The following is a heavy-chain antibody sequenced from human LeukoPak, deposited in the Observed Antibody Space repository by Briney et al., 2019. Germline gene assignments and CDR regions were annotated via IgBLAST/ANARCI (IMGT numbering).Heavy chain of an antibody. D-gene: IGHD3-9*01. CDR3: ARDQGNSDTLSGYYPATYFNY. J-gene: IGHJ4*02. Sequence: ASLKVSCKASGYTFTTYGISWVRQAPGRGLEWMGWISIYKGNTNYAQKFQGRVTMPTDTSTSTAYMELRSLSSGDTAVYYWARDQGNSDTLSGYYPATYFNYGGQGPRVTFSS. CDR2: ISIYKGNT. CDR1: GYTFTTYG. V-gene: IGHV1-18*01.